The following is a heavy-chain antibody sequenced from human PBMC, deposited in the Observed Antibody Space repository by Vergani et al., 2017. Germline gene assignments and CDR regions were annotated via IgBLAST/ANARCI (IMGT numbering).Heavy chain of an antibody. CDR2: IYHRGST. CDR1: GYSISSGYY. V-gene: IGHV4-38-2*01. Sequence: QVQLQESGPGLVKPSETLSLTCAVSGYSISSGYYWGWIRQPPGKGLEWIGSIYHRGSTYYNPSLKSRVTISVDTSKNQFSLKLSSVTAADTAVYYCARQYSGCSSTSCLSHWFDPWGQGTLVTVSS. CDR3: ARQYSGCSSTSCLSHWFDP. D-gene: IGHD2-2*01. J-gene: IGHJ5*02.